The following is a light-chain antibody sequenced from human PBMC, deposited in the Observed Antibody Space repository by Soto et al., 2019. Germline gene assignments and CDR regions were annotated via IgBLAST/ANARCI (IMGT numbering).Light chain of an antibody. J-gene: IGKJ1*01. V-gene: IGKV3-15*01. CDR2: GAS. Sequence: EIVMTQSPATLSVSPGERATLSCRASQSVSSNLAWYQQKPGQAPRLLIYGASTRAPGIPATFSGSGSGTEFTLTISSLQSEDFAVYYCQQYNNWPWTFGQGTKVEIK. CDR3: QQYNNWPWT. CDR1: QSVSSN.